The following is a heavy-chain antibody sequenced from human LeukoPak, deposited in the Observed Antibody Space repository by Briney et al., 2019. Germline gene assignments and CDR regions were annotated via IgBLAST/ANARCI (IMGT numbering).Heavy chain of an antibody. CDR1: GFTFSTYA. Sequence: GGSLRLSCAASGFTFSTYAMSWVRQAPGKGLEWVSAISDSGGSIFYADSVKGRFTISRDNSKNTLYLQMDSLRAEEKAVYYCATHYGSGSSSNEWGQGTLATV. CDR3: ATHYGSGSSSNE. CDR2: ISDSGGSI. J-gene: IGHJ4*02. V-gene: IGHV3-23*01. D-gene: IGHD3-10*01.